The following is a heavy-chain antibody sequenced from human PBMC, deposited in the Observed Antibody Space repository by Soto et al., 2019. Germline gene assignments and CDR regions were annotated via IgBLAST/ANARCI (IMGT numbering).Heavy chain of an antibody. V-gene: IGHV3-23*01. CDR2: IGGNAITT. Sequence: EVQLLESGGGLVQPGGSLRLSCAASGFTFSSFAMTWVRQPPGKGLEWVSAIGGNAITTFYADSVKGRFTISRDNSKNTLYLQMNSLRAEDTAVYYCAKYYYDSSGSRGAYDIWGQGTMVTVSS. CDR1: GFTFSSFA. D-gene: IGHD3-22*01. CDR3: AKYYYDSSGSRGAYDI. J-gene: IGHJ3*02.